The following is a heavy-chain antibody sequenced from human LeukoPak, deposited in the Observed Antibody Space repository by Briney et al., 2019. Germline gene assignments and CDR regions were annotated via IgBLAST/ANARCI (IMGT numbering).Heavy chain of an antibody. CDR1: GYSISSGYY. V-gene: IGHV4-38-2*02. CDR2: IYYSGNT. J-gene: IGHJ5*02. Sequence: SETLSLTCTVSGYSISSGYYWGWIRQPPGKGLEWIGYIYYSGNTNYNPSLKSRVTISVDTSKNQFSLNLRSVTAADTAVYYCARGYCSGGSCYPALDWFDPWGQGTLVAVSS. CDR3: ARGYCSGGSCYPALDWFDP. D-gene: IGHD2-15*01.